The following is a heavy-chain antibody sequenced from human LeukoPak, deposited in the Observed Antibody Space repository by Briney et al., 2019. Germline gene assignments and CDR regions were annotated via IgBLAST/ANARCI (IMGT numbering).Heavy chain of an antibody. CDR3: ATNRQIMILGVVIMPAFDI. CDR1: GYTLTQLS. CDR2: FDVEDGEI. D-gene: IGHD3-3*01. Sequence: GASVKVSCKVSGYTLTQLSVHWVRQAPGKGLEWMGGFDVEDGEIIYAQKFQGRVTMTEDTSTDTAYMELSSLRSKDTAVYYCATNRQIMILGVVIMPAFDIWGQGTMVTVS. J-gene: IGHJ3*02. V-gene: IGHV1-24*01.